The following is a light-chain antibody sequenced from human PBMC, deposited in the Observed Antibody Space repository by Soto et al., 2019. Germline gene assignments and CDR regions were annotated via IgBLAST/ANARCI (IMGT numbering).Light chain of an antibody. J-gene: IGKJ2*01. Sequence: EIVMTQSPATLSVSPGERATLSCRASQSISTELAWYQQNPGQPPRLLIYSASTRATGVPARFTGSGSGSEFTLTNSGLQSEDFAVYYCQQGHNWPLTFGQGTRLEI. CDR3: QQGHNWPLT. CDR1: QSISTE. V-gene: IGKV3-15*01. CDR2: SAS.